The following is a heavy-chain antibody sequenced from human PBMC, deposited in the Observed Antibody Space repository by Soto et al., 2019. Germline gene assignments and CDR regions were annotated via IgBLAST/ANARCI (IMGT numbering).Heavy chain of an antibody. J-gene: IGHJ4*02. CDR2: IYHSGST. CDR3: ARGPTQYYYDGSGYSYFDY. Sequence: SETLSLTCAVSGGSISSGGYSWSWVRQPPGKGLEWIGYIYHSGSTYYNPSLKSRVTISVDRSKNQFSLKLSSVTAADTAVYYCARGPTQYYYDGSGYSYFDYWGQGTLVTVSS. CDR1: GGSISSGGYS. D-gene: IGHD3-22*01. V-gene: IGHV4-30-2*01.